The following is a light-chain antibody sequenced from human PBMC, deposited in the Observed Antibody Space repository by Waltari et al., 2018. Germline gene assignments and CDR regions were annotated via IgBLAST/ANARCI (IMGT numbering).Light chain of an antibody. CDR2: AAS. J-gene: IGKJ1*01. CDR3: QQYYSTPWT. V-gene: IGKV1-NL1*01. Sequence: DIQMTQSPSSLSASVGDRVTITCRASQSMCNSLAWYQQKPGKAPKLLLYAASRLESGVPSRFSGSGSVTDYTLTISSLQPEDFANYYCQQYYSTPWTFGQGTKVEIK. CDR1: QSMCNS.